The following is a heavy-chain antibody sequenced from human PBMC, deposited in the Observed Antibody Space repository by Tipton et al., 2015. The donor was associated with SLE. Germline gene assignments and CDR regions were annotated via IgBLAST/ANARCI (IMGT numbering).Heavy chain of an antibody. Sequence: QSGAEVKKPGASVKVSCKASGYTFIGYYMHWVRQAPGQGPEWMGRVNPKSGATNYAQKFQGRVTMTRDTSISTAYMELSRLRSDDTAVYYCARGFPSEYMSSSLYFDLWGRGTLVTVSS. CDR2: VNPKSGAT. CDR3: ARGFPSEYMSSSLYFDL. J-gene: IGHJ2*01. V-gene: IGHV1-2*06. D-gene: IGHD6-6*01. CDR1: GYTFIGYY.